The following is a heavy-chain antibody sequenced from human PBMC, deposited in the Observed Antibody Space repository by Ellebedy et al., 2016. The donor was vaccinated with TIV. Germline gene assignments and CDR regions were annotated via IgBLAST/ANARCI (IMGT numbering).Heavy chain of an antibody. J-gene: IGHJ5*02. CDR2: INPNSGGT. D-gene: IGHD2-2*01. CDR3: ARGPRPEDIVVVPAAERKNWFDP. CDR1: GYTFTGYY. Sequence: ASVKVSCXASGYTFTGYYMHWVRQAPGQGLEWMGWINPNSGGTNYAQKFQGRVTMTRDTSISTAYMELSRLRSDDTAVYYCARGPRPEDIVVVPAAERKNWFDPWGQGTLVTVSS. V-gene: IGHV1-2*02.